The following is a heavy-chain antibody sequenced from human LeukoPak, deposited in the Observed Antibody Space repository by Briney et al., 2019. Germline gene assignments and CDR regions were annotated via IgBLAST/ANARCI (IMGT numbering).Heavy chain of an antibody. CDR3: ASGSYYLNYYYYYMDV. CDR1: GGSISSGGYY. J-gene: IGHJ6*03. Sequence: SETLSLTCTVSGGSISSGGYYWSWIRQPPGKGLEWIGYIYHSGSAYYNPSLKSRVTISVDRSKNQFSLKLSSVTAADTAVYYCASGSYYLNYYYYYMDVWGKGTTVTVSS. CDR2: IYHSGSA. D-gene: IGHD1-26*01. V-gene: IGHV4-30-2*02.